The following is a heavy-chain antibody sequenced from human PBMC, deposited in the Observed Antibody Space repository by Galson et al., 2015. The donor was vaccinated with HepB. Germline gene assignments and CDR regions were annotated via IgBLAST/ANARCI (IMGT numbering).Heavy chain of an antibody. J-gene: IGHJ4*02. CDR2: ISDSGGRT. Sequence: SLRLSCAASGFTFSSYALSWVRQAPEKGLEWVAAISDSGGRTYYADSVKRRFTISRDNSKNTLYLQMNSLRAEDTALYYCTKSGLGGTVVIPAAIEYWGQGALVTVSS. D-gene: IGHD2-2*01. CDR3: TKSGLGGTVVIPAAIEY. CDR1: GFTFSSYA. V-gene: IGHV3-23*01.